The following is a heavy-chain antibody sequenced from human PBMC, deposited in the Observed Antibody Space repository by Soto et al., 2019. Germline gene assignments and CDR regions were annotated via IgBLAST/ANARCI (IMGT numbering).Heavy chain of an antibody. V-gene: IGHV4-30-4*01. D-gene: IGHD6-6*01. CDR1: GGSISSGDYY. Sequence: SETLSLTCTVSGGSISSGDYYWSWIRQPPGKGLEWIGYIYYSGSTYCNPSLKSRVTISVDTSKNQFSLKLSSVTAADTAVYYCASVPPQSSSYYYYGMDVWGQGTTVTVSS. CDR3: ASVPPQSSSYYYYGMDV. CDR2: IYYSGST. J-gene: IGHJ6*02.